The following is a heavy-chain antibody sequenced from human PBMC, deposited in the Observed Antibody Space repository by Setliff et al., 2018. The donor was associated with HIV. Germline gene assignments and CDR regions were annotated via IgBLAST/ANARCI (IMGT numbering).Heavy chain of an antibody. D-gene: IGHD6-13*01. CDR1: GGSISSSW. Sequence: SETLSLTCVVSGGSISSSWWSWVRQPPGQGLEWIGEISHSGSPNYNPFLKNRVTISVDNFRNHFSLKLGSVTAADTAVYYCAKNSLPPPYSSSPGWFDTWGQGTLVTV. CDR3: AKNSLPPPYSSSPGWFDT. V-gene: IGHV4-4*02. CDR2: ISHSGSP. J-gene: IGHJ5*02.